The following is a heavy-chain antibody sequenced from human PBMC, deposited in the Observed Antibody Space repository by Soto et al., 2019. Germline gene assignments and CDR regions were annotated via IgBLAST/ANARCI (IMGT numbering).Heavy chain of an antibody. CDR2: INPNTGVT. V-gene: IGHV1-2*02. Sequence: QVQLVQSGAEVKKPGASVSVSCKASGYSFTAYYIHWVRQAPGQGLEWMGWINPNTGVTNYAQNFQGRVNVTTATSINLVYMEVYRLRSDDTAVYYCARPRWTGTSDAFDIWGQGAMVTVAS. CDR3: ARPRWTGTSDAFDI. J-gene: IGHJ3*02. CDR1: GYSFTAYY. D-gene: IGHD3-9*01.